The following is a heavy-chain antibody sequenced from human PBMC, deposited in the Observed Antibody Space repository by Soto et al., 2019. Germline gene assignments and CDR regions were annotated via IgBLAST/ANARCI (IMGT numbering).Heavy chain of an antibody. J-gene: IGHJ6*02. D-gene: IGHD4-4*01. CDR3: ARHRLDYSNYFYYYYYGMDV. CDR1: GGSISSSSYY. Sequence: SETLSLTCTVSGGSISSSSYYWGWIRQPPGKGLEWIGSIYYSGSTYYNPSLKSRVTISVDTSKNQFSLKLSSVTAADTAVYYCARHRLDYSNYFYYYYYGMDVWGQGTTVTVSS. CDR2: IYYSGST. V-gene: IGHV4-39*01.